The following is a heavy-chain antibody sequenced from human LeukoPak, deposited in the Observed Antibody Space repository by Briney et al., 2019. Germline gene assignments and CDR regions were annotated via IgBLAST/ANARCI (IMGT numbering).Heavy chain of an antibody. V-gene: IGHV3-33*01. D-gene: IGHD3-3*01. J-gene: IGHJ6*02. Sequence: GGSLRLSCAASGFTFSSYGMHWVRQAPGKGLEWVAVIWYVGSNKYYADSVKGRFTISRDNSKNTLYLQMNSLRAEDTAVYYCAREALGAYYYYGMDVWGQGTTVTVSS. CDR1: GFTFSSYG. CDR2: IWYVGSNK. CDR3: AREALGAYYYYGMDV.